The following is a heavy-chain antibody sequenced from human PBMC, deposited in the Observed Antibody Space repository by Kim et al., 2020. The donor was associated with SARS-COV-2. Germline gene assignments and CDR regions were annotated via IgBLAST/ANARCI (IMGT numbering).Heavy chain of an antibody. Sequence: GGSLRLSCSASGFTFSSYAMHWVRQAPGKGLEYVSAISSNGGSTYYADSVKGRFTISRDNSKNTLYLQMSSLRAEDTAVYYCVKDRHSSGWPHDAFDIWGQGTMVTVSS. CDR2: ISSNGGST. CDR1: GFTFSSYA. V-gene: IGHV3-64D*09. J-gene: IGHJ3*02. CDR3: VKDRHSSGWPHDAFDI. D-gene: IGHD6-19*01.